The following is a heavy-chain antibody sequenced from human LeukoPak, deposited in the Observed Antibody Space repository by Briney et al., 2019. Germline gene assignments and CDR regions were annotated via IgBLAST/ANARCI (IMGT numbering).Heavy chain of an antibody. CDR2: ISYSGSA. D-gene: IGHD6-13*01. V-gene: IGHV4-39*07. CDR1: GGSISSSRDF. CDR3: ARDSTSMYYFDF. J-gene: IGHJ4*02. Sequence: PSETLSLTCTVSGGSISSSRDFWGWIRQPPGRGLEWIGTISYSGSAYYNPSLKSRVTISLGTSKNQFSLKLSSVTAADTAVYYCARDSTSMYYFDFWGQGSLVTVSS.